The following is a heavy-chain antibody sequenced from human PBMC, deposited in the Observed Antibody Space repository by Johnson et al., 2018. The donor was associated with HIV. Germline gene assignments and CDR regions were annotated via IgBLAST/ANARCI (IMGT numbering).Heavy chain of an antibody. J-gene: IGHJ3*02. CDR1: GFTFSSYA. CDR2: ISYDGSNK. V-gene: IGHV3-30-3*01. Sequence: QVQLVESGGGVVQPGRSLRLSCAASGFTFSSYAMHWVRQAPGKGLEWVAVISYDGSNKYYADSVKGRFPISSDNSKNTVYLQMNSLRAEDTAVYYCARDYYDSSGYHHAFDIWGQGTMVTVSS. D-gene: IGHD3-22*01. CDR3: ARDYYDSSGYHHAFDI.